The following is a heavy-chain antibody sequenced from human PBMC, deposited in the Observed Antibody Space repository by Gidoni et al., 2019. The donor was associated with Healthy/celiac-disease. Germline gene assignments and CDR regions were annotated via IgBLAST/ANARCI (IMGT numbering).Heavy chain of an antibody. Sequence: QVQLVQSGAEVKKPGSSVKVSCKASGGTFSSYAISWVRQAPGQGLEWMGGIIPIFGTANYAQKFQGRVTITADESTSTAYMELSSLRSEDTAVYYCARGVVPAAIYYYYGMDVWGQGTTVTVSS. J-gene: IGHJ6*02. D-gene: IGHD2-2*01. V-gene: IGHV1-69*01. CDR1: GGTFSSYA. CDR3: ARGVVPAAIYYYYGMDV. CDR2: IIPIFGTA.